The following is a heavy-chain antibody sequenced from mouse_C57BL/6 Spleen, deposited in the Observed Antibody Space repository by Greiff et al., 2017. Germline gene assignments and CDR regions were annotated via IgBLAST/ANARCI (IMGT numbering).Heavy chain of an antibody. D-gene: IGHD1-1*01. CDR1: GYTFTSYW. J-gene: IGHJ2*01. CDR3: AREFYYYGPYYFDY. Sequence: QVQLQQPGAELVRPGSSVKLSCKASGYTFTSYWMHWVKQRPIQGLEWIGNIDPSDSETHYNQKFKDKATLTVDKSSSTAYMQISSLTSEDSAVYYCAREFYYYGPYYFDYWGQGTTLTVSS. CDR2: IDPSDSET. V-gene: IGHV1-52*01.